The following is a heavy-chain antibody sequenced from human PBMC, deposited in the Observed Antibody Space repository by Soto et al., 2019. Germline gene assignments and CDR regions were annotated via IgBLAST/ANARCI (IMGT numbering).Heavy chain of an antibody. CDR3: ARGLDFWSAQDY. D-gene: IGHD3-3*01. V-gene: IGHV3-33*01. J-gene: IGHJ4*02. Sequence: QVQVVESGGGVVQPGRSLSLSCAAPGFIFSNYAMYWVRQAPGKGLEWVAAIWDDGNNKYYGDPVQGRFTISRDNSKNALYVQMNSLRVEDTAVYYCARGLDFWSAQDYWGQGTLVTVSS. CDR2: IWDDGNNK. CDR1: GFIFSNYA.